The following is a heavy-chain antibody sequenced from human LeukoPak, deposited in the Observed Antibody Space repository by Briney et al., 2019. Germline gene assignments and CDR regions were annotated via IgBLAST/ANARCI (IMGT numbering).Heavy chain of an antibody. CDR1: GYTFTSYG. CDR3: ARGPELERSFDWLPKPYYFDY. CDR2: ISAYNGNT. V-gene: IGHV1-18*04. D-gene: IGHD3-9*01. J-gene: IGHJ4*02. Sequence: ASVKVSCKASGYTFTSYGISWVRQAPGQGLEWMGWISAYNGNTNYAQKLQGRVTMTTDTSTSTAYMELRSLRSDDTAVYYCARGPELERSFDWLPKPYYFDYWGQGTLVTVSS.